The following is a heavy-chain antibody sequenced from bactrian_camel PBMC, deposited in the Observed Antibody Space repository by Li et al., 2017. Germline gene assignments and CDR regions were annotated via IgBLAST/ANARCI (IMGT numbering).Heavy chain of an antibody. CDR2: IMILGATT. CDR1: GHTGSDYC. J-gene: IGHJ4*01. D-gene: IGHD4*01. Sequence: QLVESGGGSVQPGGSLRLSCVVSGHTGSDYCMAWFRQAPGKEREGVAAIMILGATTYYADSVKGRFTISQDNASKTVVLQMNSLKPEDTAMYHCAVYDAYAGRCSFREDVYDYWGRGTQVTVS. V-gene: IGHV3S25*01. CDR3: AVYDAYAGRCSFREDVYDY.